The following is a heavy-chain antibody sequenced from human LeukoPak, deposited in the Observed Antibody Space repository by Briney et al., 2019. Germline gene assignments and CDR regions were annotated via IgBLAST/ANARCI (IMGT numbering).Heavy chain of an antibody. CDR2: IKQDGSEK. Sequence: PGGSLRLSCAASGFTFSSYWMSWVRQAPGKGLEWVANIKQDGSEKYYVDSVKGRSTISRDNAKNSLYLQMNNLRVEDTAVYYCARQGYYGSGSPHGMDVWGQGTTVTVSS. D-gene: IGHD3-10*01. V-gene: IGHV3-7*01. CDR1: GFTFSSYW. J-gene: IGHJ6*02. CDR3: ARQGYYGSGSPHGMDV.